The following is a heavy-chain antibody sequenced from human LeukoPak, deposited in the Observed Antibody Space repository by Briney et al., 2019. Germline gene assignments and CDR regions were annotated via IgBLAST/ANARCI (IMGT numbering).Heavy chain of an antibody. CDR2: INWNGGST. CDR1: RFIFDDYG. V-gene: IGHV3-20*04. D-gene: IGHD2-8*01. CDR3: ARSGVGYCTNGVCFVDY. Sequence: PGGSLRLSCAASRFIFDDYGMSWVRQAPGKGLEWVSGINWNGGSTGYADSVKGRFTISRDNAKNSLYLQMNSLRAEDTALYYCARSGVGYCTNGVCFVDYWGQGTLVTVSS. J-gene: IGHJ4*02.